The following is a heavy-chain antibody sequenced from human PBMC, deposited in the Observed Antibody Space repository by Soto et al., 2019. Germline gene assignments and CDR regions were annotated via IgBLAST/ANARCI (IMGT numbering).Heavy chain of an antibody. CDR2: IYWNDDK. Sequence: QIPLKESGPTLVKPTQTLTLTCTFSGFSLTTSGVAVAWIRQSPGKALDWLALIYWNDDKCLSPSLNNTLTLAKDPATSQVALTMTNMDPVQTATYWCAHAVFTIYYVIDVWGQGATVSVSS. V-gene: IGHV2-5*01. CDR3: AHAVFTIYYVIDV. CDR1: GFSLTTSGVA. J-gene: IGHJ6*02. D-gene: IGHD3-3*01.